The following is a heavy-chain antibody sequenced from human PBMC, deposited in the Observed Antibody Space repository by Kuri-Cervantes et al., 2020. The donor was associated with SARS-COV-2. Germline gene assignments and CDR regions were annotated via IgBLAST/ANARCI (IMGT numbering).Heavy chain of an antibody. V-gene: IGHV4-38-2*01. Sequence: GSLRLSCAVSGYSISSGYYWGWIRQPPGKGLEWIGEINHSGSTNYNPSLKSRVTISVDTSKNQFSLKLSSVTAADTAVYYCASLMITIFGVVIPDDAFDIWGQGTMVTVSS. CDR2: INHSGST. CDR3: ASLMITIFGVVIPDDAFDI. CDR1: GYSISSGYY. D-gene: IGHD3-3*01. J-gene: IGHJ3*02.